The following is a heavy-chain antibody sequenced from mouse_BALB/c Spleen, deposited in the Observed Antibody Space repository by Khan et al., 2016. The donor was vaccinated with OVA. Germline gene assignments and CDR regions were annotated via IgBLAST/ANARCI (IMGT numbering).Heavy chain of an antibody. CDR1: GYTFTDFA. J-gene: IGHJ3*01. D-gene: IGHD2-5*01. V-gene: IGHV1S137*01. CDR3: VRGSSNSRFAY. CDR2: ISTYYGDA. Sequence: QVQLQQSGAGLVRPGVSVKISCKGSGYTFTDFAMHWVKQSHAKSLEWIGVISTYYGDATYNQNFKDKATMTVDKSSSTAYMALARLTSEDSGILYCVRGSSNSRFAYWGQGTLVTVSA.